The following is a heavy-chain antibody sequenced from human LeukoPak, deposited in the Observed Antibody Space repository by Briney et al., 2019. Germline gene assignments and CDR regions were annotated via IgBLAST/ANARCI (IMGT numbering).Heavy chain of an antibody. V-gene: IGHV1-18*01. D-gene: IGHD6-6*01. J-gene: IGHJ4*02. CDR1: GYTFTSYD. CDR3: ARIQSRIIAARPGNPAFDY. Sequence: ASVKVSCKASGYTFTSYDISWVRQAPRQVLEWMGWISTYNDNTHYAQKLQGRVTMTTDTSTSTVYMELKSLRSDDTAVYYCARIQSRIIAARPGNPAFDYWGRGTLVTVSS. CDR2: ISTYNDNT.